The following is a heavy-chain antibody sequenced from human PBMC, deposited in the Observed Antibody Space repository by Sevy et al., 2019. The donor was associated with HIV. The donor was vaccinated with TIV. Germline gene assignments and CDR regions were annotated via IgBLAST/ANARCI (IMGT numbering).Heavy chain of an antibody. Sequence: GGSLRLSCAASGFTFSSYWMHWVRQAPGKGLVWVSGINSDGSSTSYADSVKGRFTISRDNAKNTLYLQMNSLRAEDTAVYYCARVPAAMTGINWGQGTLVTVSS. CDR1: GFTFSSYW. V-gene: IGHV3-74*01. J-gene: IGHJ4*02. D-gene: IGHD2-2*01. CDR3: ARVPAAMTGIN. CDR2: INSDGSST.